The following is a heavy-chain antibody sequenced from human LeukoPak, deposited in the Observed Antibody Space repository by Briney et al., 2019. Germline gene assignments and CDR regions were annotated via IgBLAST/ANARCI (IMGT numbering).Heavy chain of an antibody. V-gene: IGHV1-58*02. CDR3: PARLMVRGVIIDDFDY. J-gene: IGHJ4*02. Sequence: ASVKVSCKASGFTFTSSAMQWVRQARGQRLEWIGWIVVGSGNTNYAQKFQERVTITRDMSTSTAYMELSSLRYEDTAVYYCPARLMVRGVIIDDFDYWGQGTLVTVSS. D-gene: IGHD3-10*01. CDR1: GFTFTSSA. CDR2: IVVGSGNT.